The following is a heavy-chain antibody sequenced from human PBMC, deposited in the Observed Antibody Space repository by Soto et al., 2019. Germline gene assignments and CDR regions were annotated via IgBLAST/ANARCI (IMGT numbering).Heavy chain of an antibody. J-gene: IGHJ4*02. V-gene: IGHV4-59*08. CDR2: IYFNGST. Sequence: QVQLQESGPGLVKPSETLSLTCTVSGDSIIPYYWSWIRQPPGKGLEWFGYIYFNGSTNYNPSLKSRVTISVDTSKNQFSLKLSSVTATDTAVYYCARGRVGELFQPYYFDYWGQGTLVPVSS. CDR1: GDSIIPYY. CDR3: ARGRVGELFQPYYFDY. D-gene: IGHD3-10*01.